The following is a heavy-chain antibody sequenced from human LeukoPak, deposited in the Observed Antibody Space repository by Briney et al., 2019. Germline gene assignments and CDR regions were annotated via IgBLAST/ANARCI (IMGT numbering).Heavy chain of an antibody. Sequence: PGGSLRLSCAASGFTFDGCGMSWVRQAPGKGLEWVSGINWNGGTTDYADSVKGRFTISRDNGKNSLYLQMNSLTAEDTALYYCARGGYDSSGGYFQDWGQGTLVTVSS. J-gene: IGHJ1*01. V-gene: IGHV3-20*04. D-gene: IGHD3-22*01. CDR3: ARGGYDSSGGYFQD. CDR2: INWNGGTT. CDR1: GFTFDGCG.